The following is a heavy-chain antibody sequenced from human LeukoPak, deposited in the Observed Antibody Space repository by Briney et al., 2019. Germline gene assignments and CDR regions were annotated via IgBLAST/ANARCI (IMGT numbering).Heavy chain of an antibody. Sequence: SETLSLTCDVTGDPMTGYCWSWIRQPAGKGLEWIGRIYITGNTYYSPSLKSRVSMSLDTSKNQFYLRLSSVTAADTATYYCARGDYYDRSGVAFDSWGQGTLVTVST. CDR2: IYITGNT. D-gene: IGHD3-22*01. CDR1: GDPMTGYC. CDR3: ARGDYYDRSGVAFDS. J-gene: IGHJ4*02. V-gene: IGHV4-4*07.